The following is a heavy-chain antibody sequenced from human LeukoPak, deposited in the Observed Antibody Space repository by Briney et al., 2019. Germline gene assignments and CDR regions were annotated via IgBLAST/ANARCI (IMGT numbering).Heavy chain of an antibody. CDR3: ATYSNVLRFLEWLFPFDY. CDR2: ISDSSDFM. D-gene: IGHD3-3*01. CDR1: GFSFSTYS. V-gene: IGHV3-21*01. Sequence: GGSLRLSCAASGFSFSTYSMNWVRQAPGKGLEWVSSISDSSDFMYYADSVRGRFTISRDNAKNSLFLQLNSLRAEDTAVYYCATYSNVLRFLEWLFPFDYWGQGTLVTVSS. J-gene: IGHJ4*02.